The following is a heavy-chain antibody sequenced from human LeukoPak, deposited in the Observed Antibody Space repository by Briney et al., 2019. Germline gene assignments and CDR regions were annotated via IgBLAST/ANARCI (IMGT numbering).Heavy chain of an antibody. D-gene: IGHD3-22*01. Sequence: SETLPLTCTVSGGSITSYYWSWIRQPPGKGLEWIGYIYYSGSTNYSPSLKSRVTISVDTSKNQFSLKLSSVTAADTAVYYCARDSRSYYDSRGYYGTFDYWGQGTLVTVSS. CDR3: ARDSRSYYDSRGYYGTFDY. J-gene: IGHJ4*02. CDR1: GGSITSYY. CDR2: IYYSGST. V-gene: IGHV4-59*01.